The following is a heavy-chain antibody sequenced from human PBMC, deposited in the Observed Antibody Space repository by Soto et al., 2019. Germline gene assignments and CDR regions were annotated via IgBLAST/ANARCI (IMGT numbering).Heavy chain of an antibody. V-gene: IGHV3-33*01. Sequence: GGSLRLSCAASGFTFSSYGMHWVRQAPGKGLEWVAVIWYDGSNKYYADSVKGRFTISGDNSKNTLYLQMNSLRAEDTAVYYCARDLALRSTRDGHNHLDYWGQGTLVTVSS. CDR3: ARDLALRSTRDGHNHLDY. D-gene: IGHD5-12*01. CDR2: IWYDGSNK. J-gene: IGHJ4*02. CDR1: GFTFSSYG.